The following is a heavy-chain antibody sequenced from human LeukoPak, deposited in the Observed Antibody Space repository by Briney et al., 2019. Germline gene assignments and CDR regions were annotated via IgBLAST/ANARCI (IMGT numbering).Heavy chain of an antibody. J-gene: IGHJ4*02. D-gene: IGHD3-22*01. V-gene: IGHV1-2*02. CDR1: GYTFTGYY. Sequence: ASVKVSCKASGYTFTGYYMHWVRQAPGQGLEWMGWINPNSGGTNYAQKFQGRVTMTRDTSTSTVYMELSSLRSEDTAVYYCARDSASYITMIVVVTPDFDYWGQGSLVTVSS. CDR2: INPNSGGT. CDR3: ARDSASYITMIVVVTPDFDY.